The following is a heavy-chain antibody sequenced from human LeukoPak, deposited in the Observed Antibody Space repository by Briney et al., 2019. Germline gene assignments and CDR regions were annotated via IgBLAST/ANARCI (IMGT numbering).Heavy chain of an antibody. CDR2: IKQEGSET. D-gene: IGHD3-10*01. CDR3: ARGSRYYYYYMDV. Sequence: PGWSLRLSCAASVLTFSSHWMSSVRQAPRKGVEGVANIKQEGSETYYMDSVMGRFTNSRDNAKNSLYLQMNSLRAEDTAVYFCARGSRYYYYYMDVWGKGTTVTVSS. J-gene: IGHJ6*03. CDR1: VLTFSSHW. V-gene: IGHV3-7*01.